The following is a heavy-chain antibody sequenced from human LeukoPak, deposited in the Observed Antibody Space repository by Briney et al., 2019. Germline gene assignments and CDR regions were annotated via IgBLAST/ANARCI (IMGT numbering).Heavy chain of an antibody. CDR3: AKCSGSGSYYNGYFDY. Sequence: GGSLRLSCAASGFTFSSYAMSWVRQAPGKGLEWVSAISDSGGSTYYADSVKGRFTISRDNSKNAMYLQMNSLRAEDTAVYYCAKCSGSGSYYNGYFDYWGQGTLVTVSS. D-gene: IGHD3-10*01. V-gene: IGHV3-23*01. J-gene: IGHJ4*02. CDR1: GFTFSSYA. CDR2: ISDSGGST.